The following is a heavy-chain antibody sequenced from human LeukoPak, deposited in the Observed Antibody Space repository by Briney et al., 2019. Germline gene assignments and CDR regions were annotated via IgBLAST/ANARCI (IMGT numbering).Heavy chain of an antibody. V-gene: IGHV3-30*18. CDR3: AKDRTVGARGTISAY. J-gene: IGHJ4*02. CDR1: GFTFSNYA. CDR2: VSYDGSNK. D-gene: IGHD1-26*01. Sequence: GGSLRLSCAASGFTFSNYAMCWVRQAPGKGLEWVAVVSYDGSNKYYADSVKGRFTISRDNSKNTLYLQMNSLRVEDTAVYYCAKDRTVGARGTISAYWGQGTLVTVSS.